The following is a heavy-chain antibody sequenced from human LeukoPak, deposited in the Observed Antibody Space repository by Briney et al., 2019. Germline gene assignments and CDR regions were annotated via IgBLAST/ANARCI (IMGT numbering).Heavy chain of an antibody. CDR3: AREMITFGGVIVGFDY. Sequence: SETLSLTCTVSGYSISSGYYWGWIRQPPGKRLEWIGTFYHSGSTYYNPSLKSRVTISVDTSKNQFSLKLSSVTAADTAVYYCAREMITFGGVIVGFDYWGQGTLVTVSS. V-gene: IGHV4-38-2*02. CDR2: FYHSGST. CDR1: GYSISSGYY. D-gene: IGHD3-16*02. J-gene: IGHJ4*02.